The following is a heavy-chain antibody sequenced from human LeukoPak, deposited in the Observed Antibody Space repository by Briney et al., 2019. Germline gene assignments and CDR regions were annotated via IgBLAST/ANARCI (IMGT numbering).Heavy chain of an antibody. D-gene: IGHD1-26*01. CDR2: IYTSRST. V-gene: IGHV4-4*07. CDR1: GGSISSYY. J-gene: IGHJ4*02. CDR3: ARENSGSYREFDY. Sequence: SSETLSLTCTVSGGSISSYYRSWIRQPAGKGLEWIGRIYTSRSTNYNASLKSRVSMSVDTSKNQFSLKLSSVTAADTAVFYCARENSGSYREFDYWPGNPGHRLV.